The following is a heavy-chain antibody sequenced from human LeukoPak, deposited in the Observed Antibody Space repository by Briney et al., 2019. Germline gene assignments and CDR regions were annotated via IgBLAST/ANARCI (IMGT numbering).Heavy chain of an antibody. J-gene: IGHJ4*02. D-gene: IGHD3-22*01. CDR2: IYHSGTT. V-gene: IGHV4-38-2*02. CDR3: ARSYYYDSSGYSFDY. CDR1: GYSISSGYY. Sequence: SETLSLTCTVSGYSISSGYYWGWIRQPPGKGLEWIGSIYHSGTTYYNPSLKGRVTRSVDTSKNQFSLKLSSVTAADTAVYYCARSYYYDSSGYSFDYWGQGTLVTVSS.